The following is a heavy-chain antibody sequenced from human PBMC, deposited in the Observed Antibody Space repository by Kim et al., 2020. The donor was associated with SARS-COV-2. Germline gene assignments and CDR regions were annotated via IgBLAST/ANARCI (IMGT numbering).Heavy chain of an antibody. CDR2: MNPNSGNT. V-gene: IGHV1-8*01. D-gene: IGHD6-13*01. J-gene: IGHJ5*02. Sequence: ASVKVSCKASGYTFTSYDINWVRQATGQGLEWMGWMNPNSGNTGYAQKFQGRVTMTRNTSISTAYMELSSLRSEDTAVYYCARARSSRRIGSPSYNWFDPWGQGTLVTVSS. CDR1: GYTFTSYD. CDR3: ARARSSRRIGSPSYNWFDP.